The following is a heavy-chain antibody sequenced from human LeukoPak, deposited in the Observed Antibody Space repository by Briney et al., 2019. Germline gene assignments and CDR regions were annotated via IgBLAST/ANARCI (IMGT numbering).Heavy chain of an antibody. CDR1: GYTFTGYY. D-gene: IGHD3-16*01. Sequence: ASVKVSCKASGYTFTGYYMHWVRQAPGQGLEWMGWINPNSGGTNYAQKFQGRVTMTRDTSISTAYMELSRLRSDDTAVYYCARVNDYVPYYMDVWGKGTTVTVSS. V-gene: IGHV1-2*02. CDR2: INPNSGGT. J-gene: IGHJ6*03. CDR3: ARVNDYVPYYMDV.